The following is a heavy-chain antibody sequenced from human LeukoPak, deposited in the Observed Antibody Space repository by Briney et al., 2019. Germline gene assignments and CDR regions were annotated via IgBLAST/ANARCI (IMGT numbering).Heavy chain of an antibody. Sequence: GGSPRLSCAAPRFTFSSYGTHWVRPTPGKGLWWVAFIRYDGSNKYYADSVKSRFTISRDTSKNTLYMQINSLRAEDTAVYYCAKELRGYSYGYSVPLGYWGQGTLVTVSS. CDR3: AKELRGYSYGYSVPLGY. D-gene: IGHD5-18*01. CDR2: IRYDGSNK. J-gene: IGHJ4*02. V-gene: IGHV3-30*02. CDR1: RFTFSSYG.